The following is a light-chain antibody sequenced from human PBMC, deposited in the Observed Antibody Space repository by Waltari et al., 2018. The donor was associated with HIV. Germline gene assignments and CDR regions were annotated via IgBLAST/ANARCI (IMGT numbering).Light chain of an antibody. Sequence: QSALTQPASVSGSPGQSLTISCTGTRIDVGSYNLVSRYQKHPGKAPKLMLYEVSNRPSGVSNRFAGSKSGNTASLTISGLQAEDEADYYCCSYAGSSTFVVFGGGTKLTVL. J-gene: IGLJ2*01. V-gene: IGLV2-23*02. CDR2: EVS. CDR3: CSYAGSSTFVV. CDR1: RIDVGSYNL.